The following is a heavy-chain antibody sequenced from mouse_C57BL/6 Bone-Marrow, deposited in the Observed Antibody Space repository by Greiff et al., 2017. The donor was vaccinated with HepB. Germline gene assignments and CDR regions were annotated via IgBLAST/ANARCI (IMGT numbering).Heavy chain of an antibody. J-gene: IGHJ2*01. D-gene: IGHD2-5*01. CDR3: ATAYYSNFFDY. CDR2: IYPGDGDT. V-gene: IGHV1-80*01. CDR1: GYAFSSYW. Sequence: VQLQQSGAELVKPGASVKISCKASGYAFSSYWMNWVKQRPGKGLEWIGQIYPGDGDTNYNGKFKGKATLTADKSSSTAYMQLSSLTSEDSAVYYCATAYYSNFFDYWGQGTTLTVSS.